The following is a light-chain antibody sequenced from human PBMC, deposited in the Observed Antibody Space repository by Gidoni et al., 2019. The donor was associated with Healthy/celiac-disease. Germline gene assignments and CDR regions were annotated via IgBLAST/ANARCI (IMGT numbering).Light chain of an antibody. CDR3: NSRDTSGSHVV. CDR2: GKN. Sequence: VSLGQTVRITCQGDSLRSYYASWYQQKPGQAPVLVIYGKNNRPSGIPDRFSGSSSGNTASLTITGAQAEDEADYYCNSRDTSGSHVVFGGGTKLTVL. J-gene: IGLJ2*01. CDR1: SLRSYY. V-gene: IGLV3-19*01.